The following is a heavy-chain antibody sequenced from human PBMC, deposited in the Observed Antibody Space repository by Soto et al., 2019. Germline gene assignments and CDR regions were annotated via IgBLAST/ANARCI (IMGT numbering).Heavy chain of an antibody. CDR2: ISGSGGST. V-gene: IGHV3-23*01. J-gene: IGHJ6*02. Sequence: GGSLRLSCAASGFTFSSYAMSWVRQAPGKGLEWVSAISGSGGSTYYADSVKGRFTISRDNSKNTLYLQMNSLRAEDTAVYYCANDQFESPGHNWGLFTTYYYYAMDVWGQGTPVTVSS. CDR3: ANDQFESPGHNWGLFTTYYYYAMDV. D-gene: IGHD3-10*01. CDR1: GFTFSSYA.